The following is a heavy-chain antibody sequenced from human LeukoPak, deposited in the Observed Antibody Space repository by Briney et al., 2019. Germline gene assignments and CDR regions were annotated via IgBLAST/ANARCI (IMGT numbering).Heavy chain of an antibody. CDR2: INPNSGGT. CDR1: GYTFTGYY. D-gene: IGHD3-10*01. J-gene: IGHJ6*02. V-gene: IGHV1-2*02. Sequence: EAPVKVSCKASGYTFTGYYMHWVRQAPGQGLEWMGWINPNSGGTNYAQKFQGSVTMTRDTSISTAYMELSRLRSDDTAVYYCARERITMVRGEKYYYYYYGMDVWGQGTTVTVSS. CDR3: ARERITMVRGEKYYYYYYGMDV.